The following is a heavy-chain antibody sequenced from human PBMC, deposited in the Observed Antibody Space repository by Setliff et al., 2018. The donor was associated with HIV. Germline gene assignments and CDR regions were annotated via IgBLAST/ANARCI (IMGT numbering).Heavy chain of an antibody. CDR1: GYSISSGYY. J-gene: IGHJ4*02. V-gene: IGHV4-38-2*02. CDR2: IFHSRST. CDR3: VRVDYGDYDFDY. D-gene: IGHD4-17*01. Sequence: PSETLSLTCTVSGYSISSGYYWGFIRQPPGKGLEWIGSIFHSRSTYYNPSLKSRVTISVDTTKSQISLKLISVTAADTAVFYCVRVDYGDYDFDYWGQGTLVTVSS.